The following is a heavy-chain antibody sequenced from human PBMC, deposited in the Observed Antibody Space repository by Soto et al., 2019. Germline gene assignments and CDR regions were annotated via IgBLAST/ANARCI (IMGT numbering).Heavy chain of an antibody. D-gene: IGHD3-3*01. CDR1: GYTFTGYF. J-gene: IGHJ5*02. V-gene: IGHV1-2*02. CDR3: ARGGGTILATLP. Sequence: ASVKVSCKASGYTFTGYFIHWVRQAPGQGLEWMGYINPNSGATKYAQKFQGRVTLTRDTSISTAYMELTMLRSDDTAVYYCARGGGTILATLPWGQGTLVTVSS. CDR2: INPNSGAT.